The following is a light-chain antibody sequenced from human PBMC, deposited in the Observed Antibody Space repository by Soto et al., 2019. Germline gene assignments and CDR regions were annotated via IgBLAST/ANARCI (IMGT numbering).Light chain of an antibody. CDR2: SAS. Sequence: DIQMTQSPSSLSASVGDRVTITCRASQFINRYANWYQQKAGKAPKLLISSASGLQSGVPSRFSGSRSGTDFTLTISSLQPEDSATYYCQQSYSPQWTFGQGTTVEVK. CDR3: QQSYSPQWT. V-gene: IGKV1-39*01. CDR1: QFINRY. J-gene: IGKJ1*01.